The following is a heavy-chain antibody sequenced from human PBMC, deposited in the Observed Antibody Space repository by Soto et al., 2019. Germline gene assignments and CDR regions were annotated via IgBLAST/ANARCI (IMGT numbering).Heavy chain of an antibody. CDR3: ARGGYCTNGVCYTQFRYYYGMDV. Sequence: GGSLRLSCAASGFTFSSYDMHWVRQATGKGLEWVSAIGTAGDTYYPGSVKGRFTISRENAKNSLYLQMNSLRAEDTAVYYCARGGYCTNGVCYTQFRYYYGMDVWGQGTTVTVSS. CDR2: IGTAGDT. CDR1: GFTFSSYD. D-gene: IGHD2-8*01. V-gene: IGHV3-13*01. J-gene: IGHJ6*02.